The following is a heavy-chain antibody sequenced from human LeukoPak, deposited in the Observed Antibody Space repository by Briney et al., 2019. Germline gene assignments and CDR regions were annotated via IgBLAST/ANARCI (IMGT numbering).Heavy chain of an antibody. CDR2: IIPIFGTA. D-gene: IGHD3-16*02. CDR3: ELGITFGGVIVMDY. J-gene: IGHJ4*02. CDR1: GGTFSSYA. V-gene: IGHV1-69*01. Sequence: GSSVKVSCKASGGTFSSYAISWVRQAPGQGLEWMGGIIPIFGTANYAQKFQGRVTITADESTSTAYMELSSLRSEDTAVYYCELGITFGGVIVMDYWGQGTLVTVSS.